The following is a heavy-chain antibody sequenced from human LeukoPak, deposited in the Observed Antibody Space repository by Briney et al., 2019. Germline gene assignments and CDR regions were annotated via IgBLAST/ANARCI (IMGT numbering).Heavy chain of an antibody. V-gene: IGHV4-34*01. CDR1: GGSFSGYY. D-gene: IGHD2-21*02. CDR2: INHSGNT. Sequence: NPSETLSLTCAVYGGSFSGYYWSWIRQPPGKGLEWIGEINHSGNTNYNPSLKSRVTISVDTSKNQFSLKLSSVTAADTAVYYCARPLAYCGGDCYSDAFDIWGQGTMVTVSS. J-gene: IGHJ3*02. CDR3: ARPLAYCGGDCYSDAFDI.